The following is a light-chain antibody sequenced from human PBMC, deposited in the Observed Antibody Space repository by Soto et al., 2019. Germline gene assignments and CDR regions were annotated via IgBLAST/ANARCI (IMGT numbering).Light chain of an antibody. CDR3: QQYQSYPYT. V-gene: IGKV1-5*03. J-gene: IGKJ2*01. CDR1: RGIGGW. CDR2: RAS. Sequence: DIQMTQSPSALSASVGAIVGIICRAGRGIGGWLAWYRKGPGEAPKALMYRASSLENDVPSRFSGSGSGAEFTLTIRSLQPDDFATYYCQQYQSYPYTFGQGTKLEI.